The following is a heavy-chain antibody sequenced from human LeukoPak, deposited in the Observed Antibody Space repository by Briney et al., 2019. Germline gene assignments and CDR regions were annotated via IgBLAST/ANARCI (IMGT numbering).Heavy chain of an antibody. D-gene: IGHD2-15*01. J-gene: IGHJ4*02. CDR2: IRYDGSNQ. CDR1: GFTFSSYG. CDR3: AKSGLNRFDY. Sequence: GGSLRLSCGASGFTFSSYGMHWVRQAPGKGLEWVAFIRYDGSNQHYADSVKGRFTISRDDSKNTLYLQMNSLRAEDTAVYYCAKSGLNRFDYWGQGTLVTVSS. V-gene: IGHV3-30*02.